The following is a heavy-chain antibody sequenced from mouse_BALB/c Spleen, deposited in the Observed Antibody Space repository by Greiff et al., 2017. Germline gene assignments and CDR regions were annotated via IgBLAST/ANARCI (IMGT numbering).Heavy chain of an antibody. V-gene: IGHV1-12*01. CDR2: IYPGNGDT. J-gene: IGHJ4*01. CDR3: ARGVRQGGYAMDY. CDR1: GYTFTSYN. Sequence: LQQPGAELVKPGASVKMSCKASGYTFTSYNMHWVKQTPGQGLEWIGAIYPGNGDTSYNQKFKGKATLTADKSSSTAYMQLSSLTSEDSAVYYCARGVRQGGYAMDYWGQGTSVTVSS. D-gene: IGHD2-14*01.